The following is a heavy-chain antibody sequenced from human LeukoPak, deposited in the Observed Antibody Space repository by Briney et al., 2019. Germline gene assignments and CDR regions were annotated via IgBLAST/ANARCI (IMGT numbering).Heavy chain of an antibody. CDR1: GFILSSYT. J-gene: IGHJ4*02. CDR3: VRDRGYDSLDY. CDR2: ISYEGRNK. D-gene: IGHD5-12*01. V-gene: IGHV3-30*04. Sequence: PGGSLRLSCATSGFILSSYTMHWVRQAPGKGLEWVALISYEGRNKYYADSVKGRFTISRDNSKNTLSLQMNSLRAEDTAVYYCVRDRGYDSLDYWGQGTLVTVSS.